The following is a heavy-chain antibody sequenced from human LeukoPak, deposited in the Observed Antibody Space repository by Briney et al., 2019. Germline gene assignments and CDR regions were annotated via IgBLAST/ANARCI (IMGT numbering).Heavy chain of an antibody. J-gene: IGHJ4*02. CDR2: INPNSGGT. Sequence: ASVKVSCKASGYTFTSYAMHWVRQAPGQRLEWMGWINPNSGGTNYAQKFQGRVTMTRDTSISTAYMELSRLRSDDTAVYYCARVYYDFWSGYSSDTFDYWGQGTLVTVSS. CDR3: ARVYYDFWSGYSSDTFDY. V-gene: IGHV1-2*02. D-gene: IGHD3-3*01. CDR1: GYTFTSYA.